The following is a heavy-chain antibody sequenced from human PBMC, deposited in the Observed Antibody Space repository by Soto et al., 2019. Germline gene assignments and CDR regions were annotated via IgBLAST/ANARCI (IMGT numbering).Heavy chain of an antibody. J-gene: IGHJ4*02. Sequence: QVQLVQSGTEVKKPGASVKVSCRASGYTFISYAIHWVRQAPGQRLEWMGWINPANDNTAYSQKFQGRITITGDTSASTGKMELSSLGSEDTTVYYCASGVFGSWKEGFVDYWGQGTLVTVSS. CDR3: ASGVFGSWKEGFVDY. V-gene: IGHV1-3*01. D-gene: IGHD1-1*01. CDR2: INPANDNT. CDR1: GYTFISYA.